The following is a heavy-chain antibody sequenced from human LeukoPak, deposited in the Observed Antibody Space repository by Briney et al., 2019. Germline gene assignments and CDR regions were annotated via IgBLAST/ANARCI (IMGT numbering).Heavy chain of an antibody. CDR2: ISYDGSNK. CDR1: GFTFSNYA. J-gene: IGHJ4*02. V-gene: IGHV3-30*18. CDR3: AKDQGWAIAVAGYDY. D-gene: IGHD6-19*01. Sequence: GGSLRLSCAASGFTFSNYAMHWVRQAPGKGLEWVAVISYDGSNKYYADSVKGRFTISRDTSKNTLYLQMNSLRAEDTAVYYCAKDQGWAIAVAGYDYWGQGTLVTVSS.